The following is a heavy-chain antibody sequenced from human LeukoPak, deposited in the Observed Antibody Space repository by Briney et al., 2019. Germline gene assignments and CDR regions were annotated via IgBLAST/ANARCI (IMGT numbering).Heavy chain of an antibody. Sequence: ASVKVSCKASGYTFTSYAISWVRQAPGQGLEWMGWISADNGNTDYAQRFQGRVTMTRNTSISTAYMELSSLRSEDTAVYYCARGFVLLWFGELLGNWFDPWGQGTLVTVSS. D-gene: IGHD3-10*01. V-gene: IGHV1-8*01. CDR3: ARGFVLLWFGELLGNWFDP. J-gene: IGHJ5*02. CDR1: GYTFTSYA. CDR2: ISADNGNT.